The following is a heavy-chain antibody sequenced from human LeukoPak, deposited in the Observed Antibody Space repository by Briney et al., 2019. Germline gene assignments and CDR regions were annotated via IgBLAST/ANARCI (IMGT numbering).Heavy chain of an antibody. CDR1: GYTFPSYG. J-gene: IGHJ3*02. V-gene: IGHV1-18*04. Sequence: ASVKVSCKASGYTFPSYGISWVRQAPGRGLEWMGWISAYNGNTNYAQNLQGRVTMTTDTSTSTAYMELRSLRSDDTAVYYCASGAISYAFDIWGQGTMVTVSS. CDR2: ISAYNGNT. CDR3: ASGAISYAFDI. D-gene: IGHD3-9*01.